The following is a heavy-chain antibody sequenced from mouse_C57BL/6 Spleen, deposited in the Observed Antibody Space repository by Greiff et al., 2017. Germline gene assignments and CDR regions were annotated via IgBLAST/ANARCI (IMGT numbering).Heavy chain of an antibody. CDR3: AKLFRSSAMDY. CDR2: IWGGGST. V-gene: IGHV2-9*01. CDR1: GFSLTSYG. Sequence: VMLVESGPGLVAPSQSLSITCTVSGFSLTSYGVDWVRQPPGKGLEWLGVIWGGGSTNYNSALMSRLSISKANSKSPVFLKMNSLQTDDTGMYFCAKLFRSSAMDYWGQGTSVTVSS. D-gene: IGHD1-1*01. J-gene: IGHJ4*01.